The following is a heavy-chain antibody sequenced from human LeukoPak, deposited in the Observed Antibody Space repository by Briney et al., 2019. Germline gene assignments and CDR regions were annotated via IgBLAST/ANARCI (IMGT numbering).Heavy chain of an antibody. CDR3: ARRVVGSYFMVRNF. Sequence: SGTLSLTCAVSGGSISSSNWWSWVCQPPGKGLEWIGEIYHSGSTNYNPSLKSRVTISVDKSKNQFSLKLSSVTAADTAVYYCARRVVGSYFMVRNFWGQGTLVTVSS. V-gene: IGHV4-4*02. D-gene: IGHD3-10*01. J-gene: IGHJ4*02. CDR1: GGSISSSNW. CDR2: IYHSGST.